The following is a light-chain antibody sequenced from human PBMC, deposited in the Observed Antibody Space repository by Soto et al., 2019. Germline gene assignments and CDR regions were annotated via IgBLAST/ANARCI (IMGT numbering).Light chain of an antibody. CDR2: GNS. V-gene: IGLV1-40*01. J-gene: IGLJ2*01. Sequence: QSVLTQPPSVSGAPGQRVTISCTGSSSNIGAGYDVPWYQQLPGTAPKLLIYGNSNRPSGVPDRFSGSKSGTSASLAITGLEAEEEADYYCQSYASSLSGVVFGGGTKLTVL. CDR3: QSYASSLSGVV. CDR1: SSNIGAGYD.